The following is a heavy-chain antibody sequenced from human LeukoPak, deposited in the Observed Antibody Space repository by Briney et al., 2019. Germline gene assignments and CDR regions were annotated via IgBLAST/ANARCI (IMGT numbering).Heavy chain of an antibody. Sequence: LSLTCTVSGGSISSSSYYWGWIRQAPGKGLEWVAVISYDGSNKYYADSVKGRFTISRDNSKNTLYLQMNSLRAEDTAVYYCAREWVSGYSYGPGDWGQGTLVTVSS. CDR1: GGSISSSS. CDR3: AREWVSGYSYGPGD. J-gene: IGHJ4*02. D-gene: IGHD5-18*01. V-gene: IGHV3-30-3*01. CDR2: ISYDGSNK.